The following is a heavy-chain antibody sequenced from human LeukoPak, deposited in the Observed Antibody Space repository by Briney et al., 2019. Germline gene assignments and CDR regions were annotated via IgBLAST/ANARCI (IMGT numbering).Heavy chain of an antibody. Sequence: SVKVSCKASGGTFSSYAISWVRQAPGQGLEWMGRIIPILGIANYAQKFQGRVTITADKFTSTAYMELSSLRSEDTAVYYCARATVTTSPFDPWGQGTLVTVSS. CDR1: GGTFSSYA. V-gene: IGHV1-69*04. J-gene: IGHJ5*02. CDR2: IIPILGIA. D-gene: IGHD4-17*01. CDR3: ARATVTTSPFDP.